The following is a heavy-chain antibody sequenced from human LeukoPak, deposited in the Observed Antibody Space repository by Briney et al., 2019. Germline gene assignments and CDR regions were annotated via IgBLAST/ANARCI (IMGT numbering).Heavy chain of an antibody. CDR1: GFTFSSYS. J-gene: IGHJ4*02. Sequence: PGGSLRLSCAASGFTFSSYSMNWVRQAPGKGLEWVSSISSSSSYIYYADSVKGRFTISRDNAKNSLYLQMNSLRAEDTAVYYCARDRVVVVAPRHYFDYWGQGTLVTVSS. CDR2: ISSSSSYI. D-gene: IGHD2-15*01. V-gene: IGHV3-21*01. CDR3: ARDRVVVVAPRHYFDY.